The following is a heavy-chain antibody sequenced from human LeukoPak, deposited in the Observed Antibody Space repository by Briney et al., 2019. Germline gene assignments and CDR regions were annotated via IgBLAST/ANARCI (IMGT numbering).Heavy chain of an antibody. J-gene: IGHJ4*02. D-gene: IGHD1-1*01. CDR1: SGSIRSFS. V-gene: IGHV4-59*08. CDR3: ARHQLNFDY. Sequence: SETLSLTCTVSSGSIRSFSWSWIRQPPGKGLEWIGYIDYSGGTNYNPSLKSRVTISVDTSKNQFSLKLSSVTAADTAVYYCARHQLNFDYWGQGILVTVSS. CDR2: IDYSGGT.